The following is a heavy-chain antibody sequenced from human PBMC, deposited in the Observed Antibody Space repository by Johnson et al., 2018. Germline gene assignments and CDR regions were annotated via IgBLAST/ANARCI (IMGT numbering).Heavy chain of an antibody. CDR1: GFSFSVAW. V-gene: IGHV3-15*07. CDR3: VTGWGRGRAIHAFDL. CDR2: IKTNQDGGAT. J-gene: IGHJ3*01. D-gene: IGHD3-16*01. Sequence: VQLQESGGGLVKPGGSLRLSCAASGFSFSVAWMTWVRQAPGKGLERVGLIKTNQDGGATDYAAAVQGRFIISRDDSKNTVFLQMNSLKAEDTATDYCVTGWGRGRAIHAFDLWGQGTMVTVSS.